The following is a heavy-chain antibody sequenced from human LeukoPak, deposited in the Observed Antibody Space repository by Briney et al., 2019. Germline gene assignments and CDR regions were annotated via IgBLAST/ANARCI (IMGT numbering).Heavy chain of an antibody. CDR2: INHSGST. CDR1: GGSFSGYY. Sequence: TSETLSPTCAVYGGSFSGYYWSWIRQPPGKGLEWIGEINHSGSTSYNPSLKSRVTISVDTSKNQFSLKLSSVTAADTAVYYCASMMPAGYWGQGTLVTVSS. CDR3: ASMMPAGY. J-gene: IGHJ4*02. V-gene: IGHV4-34*01. D-gene: IGHD3-16*01.